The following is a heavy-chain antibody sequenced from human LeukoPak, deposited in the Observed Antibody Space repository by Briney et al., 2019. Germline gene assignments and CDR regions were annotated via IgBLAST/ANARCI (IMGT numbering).Heavy chain of an antibody. CDR2: INHSGST. J-gene: IGHJ3*02. Sequence: SETLSLTCAVYGGSFSGYYWSWIRQPPGKGLEWIGEINHSGSTNYNPSLKSRVTISVDTSKNQFSLKLSSVTAADTAVYYCAREEYCSGGSCYSDAFDIWGQGTMVTVSS. CDR1: GGSFSGYY. V-gene: IGHV4-34*01. D-gene: IGHD2-15*01. CDR3: AREEYCSGGSCYSDAFDI.